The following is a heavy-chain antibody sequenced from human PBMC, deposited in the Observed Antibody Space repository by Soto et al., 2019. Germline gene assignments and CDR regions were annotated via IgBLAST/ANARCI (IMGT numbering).Heavy chain of an antibody. J-gene: IGHJ4*02. CDR2: IYYSGST. CDR1: GGSITSFH. V-gene: IGHV4-59*01. D-gene: IGHD3-10*01. Sequence: SETLSLTCTVSGGSITSFHWSWIRQPPGKGLEYIGYIYYSGSTNYNPSLKSRLTISVDTSKNQFSLRLSSVTAADTAVYYCARSSGRVEFDYWGQGTLVTVSS. CDR3: ARSSGRVEFDY.